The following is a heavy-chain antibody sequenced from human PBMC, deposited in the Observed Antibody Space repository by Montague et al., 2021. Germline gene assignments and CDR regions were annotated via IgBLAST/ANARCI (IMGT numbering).Heavy chain of an antibody. CDR3: AGKGTNWDY. D-gene: IGHD2-8*01. V-gene: IGHV4-59*01. CDR2: VYYTGTT. CDR1: GDSINFYY. J-gene: IGHJ4*02. Sequence: SETLSLTCTVSGDSINFYYWSWIRPPPAKGLQWLGSVYYTGTTHYNPSLKSRVTISVDTSRNQFFLNVNSVTAADTAVYYCAGKGTNWDYWGQGTLVTVSS.